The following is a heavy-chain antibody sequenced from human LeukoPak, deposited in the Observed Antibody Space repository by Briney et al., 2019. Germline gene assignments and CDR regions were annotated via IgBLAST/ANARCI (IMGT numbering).Heavy chain of an antibody. D-gene: IGHD3-9*01. J-gene: IGHJ6*03. CDR1: GYSFTSYW. Sequence: GESLKISCKGSGYSFTSYWIGWVRQMPGKGLEWMGIIYPGDSDTRYSPSFQGQVTISADKSISTAYLQWSSLKASDTAMYYCARAAEYDILTGYLGPHYYYYMDVWGKGTTVTVSS. CDR3: ARAAEYDILTGYLGPHYYYYMDV. CDR2: IYPGDSDT. V-gene: IGHV5-51*01.